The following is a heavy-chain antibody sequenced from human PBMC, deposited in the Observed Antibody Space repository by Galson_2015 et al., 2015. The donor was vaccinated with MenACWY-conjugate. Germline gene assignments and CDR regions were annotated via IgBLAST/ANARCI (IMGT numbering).Heavy chain of an antibody. CDR3: AVYCSSGRCYGGSGGY. D-gene: IGHD2-2*01. V-gene: IGHV3-74*01. CDR2: ISSDGSST. CDR1: GFTFSSYW. J-gene: IGHJ4*02. Sequence: SLRLSCAASGFTFSSYWMNWVRHAPGKGLVWVSLISSDGSSTSYADSVKGRFTISRDNAKNTLYLQMNSLRAEDTAVYYCAVYCSSGRCYGGSGGYWGQGTLVTVSS.